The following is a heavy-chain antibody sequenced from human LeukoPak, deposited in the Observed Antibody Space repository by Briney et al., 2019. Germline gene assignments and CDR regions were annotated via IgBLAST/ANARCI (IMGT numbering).Heavy chain of an antibody. V-gene: IGHV3-48*04. Sequence: PGGSLRLSCAASGFTFSSYSMNWVRQAPGKGLEWVSYISSSSSTIYYADSVKGRFTISRDNAKNSLYLQMNSLRAEDTAVYYCARGGEVGSPYGMDVWGQGTTVTVSS. J-gene: IGHJ6*02. CDR3: ARGGEVGSPYGMDV. CDR2: ISSSSSTI. CDR1: GFTFSSYS. D-gene: IGHD1-26*01.